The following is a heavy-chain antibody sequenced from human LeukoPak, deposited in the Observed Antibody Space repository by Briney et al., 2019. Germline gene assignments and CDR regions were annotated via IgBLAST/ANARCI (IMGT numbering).Heavy chain of an antibody. J-gene: IGHJ4*02. CDR3: XRXGXXYGXGSYYNLYY. D-gene: IGHD3-10*01. CDR2: ISSSSSYI. CDR1: GFTFSSYS. Sequence: XXXXXCXASGFTFSSYSMNWVRQAPGKGLEWVSSISSSSSYIYYADSVKGRFTIYRENAKNSMYLKMNSVRAEDTGVYYCXRXGXXYGXGSYYNLYYWGQGTLVTVSS. V-gene: IGHV3-21*01.